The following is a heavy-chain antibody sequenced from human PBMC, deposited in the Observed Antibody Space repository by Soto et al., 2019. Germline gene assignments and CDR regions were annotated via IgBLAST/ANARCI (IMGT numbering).Heavy chain of an antibody. CDR1: GGTFSSYG. J-gene: IGHJ5*02. D-gene: IGHD6-13*01. Sequence: QVQLVQSGAEVQKPGSSVKVSCKASGGTFSSYGISWVRQAPGQGLEWMGGIIPAFRKANYAQKFQGRVTITAGESTSTAYTELSSLRSEDTAVYYCARDRGIAAAGSGGNWLDPWGQGTLVTVSS. V-gene: IGHV1-69*01. CDR2: IIPAFRKA. CDR3: ARDRGIAAAGSGGNWLDP.